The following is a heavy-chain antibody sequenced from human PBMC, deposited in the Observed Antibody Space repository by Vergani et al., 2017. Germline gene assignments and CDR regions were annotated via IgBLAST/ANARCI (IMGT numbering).Heavy chain of an antibody. CDR2: IWYDRSQK. D-gene: IGHD4-23*01. Sequence: QVRMVESGGGVVQPGRSLRLSCAASGFSFTSYGMHWVRQAPGRGVEWVAVIWYDRSQKYYVDSVKGRFTISRDDYKNTLYLQMNGLRAEDTAVYYCGRGYGGNSGYFDYWGQGTLVIVSS. V-gene: IGHV3-33*08. CDR1: GFSFTSYG. CDR3: GRGYGGNSGYFDY. J-gene: IGHJ4*02.